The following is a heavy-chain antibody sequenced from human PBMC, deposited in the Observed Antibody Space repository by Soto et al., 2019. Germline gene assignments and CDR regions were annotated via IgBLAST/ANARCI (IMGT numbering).Heavy chain of an antibody. Sequence: QVQLVQSGAEVKKPGSSVKVSCKASGGTFSSYAISWVRQAPGQGLEWSGGIIPICGTANYAQKFQGRVTITADESTSTAYMELSSLRSEDTAVYYCASSRRGGAIIVGATTWFDPWGQGTLVTVSS. D-gene: IGHD1-26*01. V-gene: IGHV1-69*01. CDR1: GGTFSSYA. CDR2: IIPICGTA. CDR3: ASSRRGGAIIVGATTWFDP. J-gene: IGHJ5*02.